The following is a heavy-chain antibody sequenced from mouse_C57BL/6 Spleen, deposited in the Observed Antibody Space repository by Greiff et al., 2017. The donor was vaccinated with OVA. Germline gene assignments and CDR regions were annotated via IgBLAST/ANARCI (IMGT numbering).Heavy chain of an antibody. CDR3: ARGGGWFAY. J-gene: IGHJ3*01. CDR2: IHPNSGST. CDR1: GYTFTSYW. Sequence: QVQLQQPGAELVKPGASVKLSCKASGYTFTSYWMHWVKQRPGQGLEWIGMIHPNSGSTNYNEKFKSKATLTVDKSSSTAYMQRGSLTSEDSAVYYCARGGGWFAYWGQGTLVTVSA. V-gene: IGHV1-64*01.